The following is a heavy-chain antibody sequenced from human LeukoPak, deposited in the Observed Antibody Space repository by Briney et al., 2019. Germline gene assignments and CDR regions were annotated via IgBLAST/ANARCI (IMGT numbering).Heavy chain of an antibody. CDR2: IYSGGNT. D-gene: IGHD7-27*01. CDR1: GFTVTSNY. CDR3: ARGPNWAHIDY. Sequence: GGSLRLSCAASGFTVTSNYMSWVRQAPGKWLEWVSVIYSGGNTYYADSVKGRFTISRDNSKNTLYLQMNSLRAEDTAVYYCARGPNWAHIDYWGQGTLVTVSS. V-gene: IGHV3-66*02. J-gene: IGHJ4*02.